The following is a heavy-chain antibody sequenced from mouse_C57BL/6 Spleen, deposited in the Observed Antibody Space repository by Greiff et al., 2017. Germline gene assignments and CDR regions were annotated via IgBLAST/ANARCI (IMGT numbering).Heavy chain of an antibody. D-gene: IGHD1-1*01. J-gene: IGHJ4*01. Sequence: EVNVVESGEGLVKPGGSLKLSCAASGFTFSSYAMSWVRQTPEKRLEWVAYISSGGDYIYYADTVKGRFTISRDNARNTLYLQMSSLKSEDTAMYYCTRVLSITTVVATKGYAMDDWGQGTSVTVSS. V-gene: IGHV5-9-1*02. CDR3: TRVLSITTVVATKGYAMDD. CDR2: ISSGGDYI. CDR1: GFTFSSYA.